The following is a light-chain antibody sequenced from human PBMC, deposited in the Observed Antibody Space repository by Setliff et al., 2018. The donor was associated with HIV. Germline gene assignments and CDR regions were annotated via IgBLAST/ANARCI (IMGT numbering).Light chain of an antibody. CDR2: EVS. CDR3: SSYTSSGTLFV. Sequence: QSVLTQPASVSGSPGQSITISCTGTNSDIGGYDYVYWYQQQPGKAPKLMVYEVSGRPSGVSYRFSGSKSGTTASLTISGLQTEDEADYFCSSYTSSGTLFVFGTGTKVTVL. CDR1: NSDIGGYDY. J-gene: IGLJ1*01. V-gene: IGLV2-14*01.